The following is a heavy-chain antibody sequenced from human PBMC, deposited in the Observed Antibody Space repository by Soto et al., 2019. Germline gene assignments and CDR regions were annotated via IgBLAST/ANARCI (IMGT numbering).Heavy chain of an antibody. CDR3: ASHTPAISISDH. CDR2: IYYSGST. D-gene: IGHD2-15*01. V-gene: IGHV4-39*01. CDR1: GGSISSSSYY. J-gene: IGHJ4*02. Sequence: QLQLQESGPGLVKPSETLSLTCTVSGGSISSSSYYWGWIRQPPGKGLEWIGSIYYSGSTYYNPSLKSRVTLSVATSKTRFSLKLSSVSAADTAVYYCASHTPAISISDHWGQGTLVTVSS.